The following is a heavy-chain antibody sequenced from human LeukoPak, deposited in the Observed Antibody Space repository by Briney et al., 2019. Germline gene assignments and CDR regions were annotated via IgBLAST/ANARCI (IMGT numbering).Heavy chain of an antibody. CDR2: INVYNGNT. D-gene: IGHD1-26*01. CDR3: TREVGSYMAPPAY. CDR1: GYTFSIYG. Sequence: ASVTVSCKAAGYTFSIYGVSWVRLAPRQGIEGMGWINVYNGNTDNAQKFQGRFTMTTDTSTSTAYMALRTLPSDDTAVYYCTREVGSYMAPPAYWGQGTLVTVSS. V-gene: IGHV1-18*01. J-gene: IGHJ4*02.